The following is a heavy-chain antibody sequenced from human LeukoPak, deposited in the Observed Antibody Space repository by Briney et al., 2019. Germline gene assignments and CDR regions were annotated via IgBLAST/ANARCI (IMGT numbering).Heavy chain of an antibody. J-gene: IGHJ4*02. V-gene: IGHV3-23*01. Sequence: GGSLRLSCAASGFTFRSYAMSWVRQAPGKGLEWVSAISGSGGSTYYADSVKGRFTISRDNSKNTLYLQMNSLRAEDTAVYYCAKTNPYDLWSACDHWGQGTLVTVSS. CDR1: GFTFRSYA. CDR2: ISGSGGST. D-gene: IGHD3-3*01. CDR3: AKTNPYDLWSACDH.